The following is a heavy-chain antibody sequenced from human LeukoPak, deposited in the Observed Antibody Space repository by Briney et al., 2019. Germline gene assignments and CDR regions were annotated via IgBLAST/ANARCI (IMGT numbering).Heavy chain of an antibody. D-gene: IGHD3-10*01. CDR3: ASAQLFRDAFDI. Sequence: SETLSLTCTVSGGSISSYYWSWIRQPAGKGLEWIGRIYTSGSTNYNPSLKSRVTMSVVTSKNQFSLKLSSVTAADTAVYYCASAQLFRDAFDIWGQGTMVTVSS. V-gene: IGHV4-4*07. CDR1: GGSISSYY. J-gene: IGHJ3*02. CDR2: IYTSGST.